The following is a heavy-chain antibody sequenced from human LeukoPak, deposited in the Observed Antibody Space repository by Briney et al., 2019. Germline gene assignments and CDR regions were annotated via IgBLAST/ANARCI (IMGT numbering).Heavy chain of an antibody. J-gene: IGHJ2*01. Sequence: PSETLSLTCAVYGGSFSGYYWSWIRQPPGKGLEWIGYIYYSGSTNYNPSLKSRVTISVDTSKNQFSLKLSSVTAADTAVYYCARGMRSYDSSGYYYGWYFDLWGRGTLVTVSS. CDR3: ARGMRSYDSSGYYYGWYFDL. CDR2: IYYSGST. V-gene: IGHV4-59*01. CDR1: GGSFSGYY. D-gene: IGHD3-22*01.